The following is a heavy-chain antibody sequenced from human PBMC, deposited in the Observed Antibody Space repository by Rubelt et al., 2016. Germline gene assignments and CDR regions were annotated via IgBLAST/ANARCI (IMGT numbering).Heavy chain of an antibody. CDR3: AREAAYDAFDI. Sequence: QVQLVQSGAEVKKPGASVKVSCKASGYTFTGYYMHWVRQAPGQGLEWMGWINTNSGGTNYAQKCPGRVTMTRDTAISTAYMGLGRLRSDDTAVYYCAREAAYDAFDIWGQGTMVTVSS. J-gene: IGHJ3*02. V-gene: IGHV1-2*02. D-gene: IGHD2-15*01. CDR2: INTNSGGT. CDR1: GYTFTGYY.